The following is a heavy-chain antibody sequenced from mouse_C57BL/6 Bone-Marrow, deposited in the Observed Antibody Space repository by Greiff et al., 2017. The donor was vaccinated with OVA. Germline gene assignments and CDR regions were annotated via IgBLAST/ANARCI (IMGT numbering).Heavy chain of an antibody. Sequence: VQLQQSGPELVKPGASVKISCKASGYAFSSSWMNWVKQRPGKGLEWIGRIYPGDGDTNYNGKFKGKATLTADKSSSTAYMQLSSLTSEDSAVYVCARKPSYYYGTYAMDYWGQGTSVTVSS. J-gene: IGHJ4*01. V-gene: IGHV1-82*01. CDR2: IYPGDGDT. D-gene: IGHD1-1*01. CDR1: GYAFSSSW. CDR3: ARKPSYYYGTYAMDY.